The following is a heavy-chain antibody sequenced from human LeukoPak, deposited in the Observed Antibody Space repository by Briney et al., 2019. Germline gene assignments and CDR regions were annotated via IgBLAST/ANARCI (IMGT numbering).Heavy chain of an antibody. CDR3: ARDQGAGTTSTDGDAFDI. CDR1: GFTFSSYE. D-gene: IGHD1-7*01. J-gene: IGHJ3*02. CDR2: ISSSSSTI. Sequence: GGSLRLSCAASGFTFSSYEMNWVRQAPGKGLEWVSYISSSSSTIYYADSVKGRFTISRDNAKNSLYLQMNSLRAEDTAVYYCARDQGAGTTSTDGDAFDIWGQGTMVTVSS. V-gene: IGHV3-48*01.